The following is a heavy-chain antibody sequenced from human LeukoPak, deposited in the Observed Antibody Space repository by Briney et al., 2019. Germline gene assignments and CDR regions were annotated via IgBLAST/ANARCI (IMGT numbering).Heavy chain of an antibody. CDR2: IWYDGSLK. CDR3: ARRKAAAGFDL. Sequence: GGSLRLSCAASGFTFSSYSMNWVRQAPGKXLEWVAIIWYDGSLKYYSDSVKGRFGISRDNSRDTVFLDMTSLRVEDTAIYYCARRKAAAGFDLWGQGTLVTVSS. J-gene: IGHJ5*02. D-gene: IGHD6-13*01. V-gene: IGHV3-33*08. CDR1: GFTFSSYS.